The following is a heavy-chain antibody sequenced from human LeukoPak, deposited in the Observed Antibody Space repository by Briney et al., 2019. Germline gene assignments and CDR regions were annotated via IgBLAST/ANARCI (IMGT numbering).Heavy chain of an antibody. D-gene: IGHD4-17*01. J-gene: IGHJ4*02. Sequence: GGSLRLSCAASGFTVSSNYMSWVRQAPGKGLEWVSVIYSGGRTYYADSVKGRFTISRDNSKNTLYLQMNSLRAEDTAVYYCAKGGITVTTSLSDYWGQGTLVTVSS. CDR3: AKGGITVTTSLSDY. CDR2: IYSGGRT. CDR1: GFTVSSNY. V-gene: IGHV3-53*01.